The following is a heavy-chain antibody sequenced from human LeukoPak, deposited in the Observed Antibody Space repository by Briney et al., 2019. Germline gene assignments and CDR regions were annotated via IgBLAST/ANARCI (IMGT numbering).Heavy chain of an antibody. D-gene: IGHD2-2*01. CDR2: INHSGST. Sequence: SETLSLTCAVYGGSFSGYYWSWIRQPPGKGLEWIGEINHSGSTNYNPSLKSRVTISVDTSKNQFSLKLSSVTAADTAVYYCARGVYCSSTSCNYYYYYGMDVWGQGTTVTVSS. V-gene: IGHV4-34*01. CDR3: ARGVYCSSTSCNYYYYYGMDV. CDR1: GGSFSGYY. J-gene: IGHJ6*02.